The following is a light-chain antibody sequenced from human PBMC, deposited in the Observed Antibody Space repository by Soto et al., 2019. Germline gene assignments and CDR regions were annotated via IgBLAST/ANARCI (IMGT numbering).Light chain of an antibody. CDR3: QHYNSYSEA. CDR1: QSVGSSY. Sequence: EIVLTQSPGTLSLSPGERATLSCRASQSVGSSYLAWYQQKPGQAPRLLIYGASSRATGIPSRFSGSGSGTEFTLTISSLQPDDFATYYCQHYNSYSEAFGQGTKVDIK. V-gene: IGKV3-20*01. J-gene: IGKJ1*01. CDR2: GAS.